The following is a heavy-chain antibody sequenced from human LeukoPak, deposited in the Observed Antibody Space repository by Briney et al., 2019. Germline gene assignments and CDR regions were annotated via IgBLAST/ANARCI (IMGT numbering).Heavy chain of an antibody. V-gene: IGHV4-61*02. CDR2: IYTSGST. CDR3: ARMRVRDTKDAFDI. D-gene: IGHD3-10*01. J-gene: IGHJ3*02. CDR1: GGSISSGSYY. Sequence: SSETLSLTCTVSGGSISSGSYYWSWIRQPAGKGLEWIGRIYTSGSTNYNPSLKSRVTISVDTSKNQFSLKLSSVTAADTAVYYCARMRVRDTKDAFDIWGQGTMVTVSS.